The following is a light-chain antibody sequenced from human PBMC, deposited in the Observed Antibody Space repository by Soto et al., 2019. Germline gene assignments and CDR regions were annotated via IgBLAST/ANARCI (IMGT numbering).Light chain of an antibody. CDR3: QQYDNSPIT. CDR2: DAS. CDR1: QSVSSY. Sequence: EIVLTQSPATLSLSPLERATLSFRASQSVSSYLAWYQQKPGQAPRLLIYDASNRATGIPARFSGSGSGTDFTLTISRLEPEDFAVYYCQQYDNSPITFGQGTRLEIK. J-gene: IGKJ5*01. V-gene: IGKV3-11*01.